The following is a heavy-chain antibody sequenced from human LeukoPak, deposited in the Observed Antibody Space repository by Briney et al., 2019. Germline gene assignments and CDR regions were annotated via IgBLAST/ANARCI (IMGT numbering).Heavy chain of an antibody. D-gene: IGHD3-16*01. Sequence: GGSLRLSCAASGFTFSSYSMSWVRQAPGKGLEWVSLTYSAGTTYYADSAKGRFTISRDDSKNTLNLQMNDLRAEDTAVYYCASAHDYSWGARFDYWGQGAMVTVSS. CDR2: TYSAGTT. V-gene: IGHV3-66*01. CDR1: GFTFSSYS. CDR3: ASAHDYSWGARFDY. J-gene: IGHJ4*02.